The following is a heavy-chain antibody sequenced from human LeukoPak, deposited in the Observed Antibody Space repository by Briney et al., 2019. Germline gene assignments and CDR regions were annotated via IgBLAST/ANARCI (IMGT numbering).Heavy chain of an antibody. J-gene: IGHJ4*02. Sequence: PPETLSLTCTVSGGSISSDYWSWIRQPAGKGLEWIGRIYTSGSTSYNPSLESRVTMSVDTSKHQISLRLSSVTAADTAVYYCAREGYDSSGYYAFGYWGQGTPVTVSS. CDR2: IYTSGST. V-gene: IGHV4-4*07. CDR3: AREGYDSSGYYAFGY. D-gene: IGHD3-22*01. CDR1: GGSISSDY.